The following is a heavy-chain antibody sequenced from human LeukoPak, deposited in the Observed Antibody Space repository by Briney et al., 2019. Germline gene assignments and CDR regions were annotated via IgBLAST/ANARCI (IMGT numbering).Heavy chain of an antibody. D-gene: IGHD3-22*01. V-gene: IGHV4-4*07. J-gene: IGHJ6*03. CDR3: ARSTYYYDSSGYPHYYYYMDV. Sequence: SETLSLTCTVSGGSISSYYWSWIRHPAGKGLEWIGRIYTSGSTTYNPSLKSRVTMSVDTSKNKFSLKLSSVTAPHTAVYYCARSTYYYDSSGYPHYYYYMDVWGKGTTVTVSS. CDR2: IYTSGST. CDR1: GGSISSYY.